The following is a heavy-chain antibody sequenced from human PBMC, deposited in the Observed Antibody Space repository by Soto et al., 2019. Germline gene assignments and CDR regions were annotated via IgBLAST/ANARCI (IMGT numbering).Heavy chain of an antibody. CDR2: IYYSGST. J-gene: IGHJ4*02. D-gene: IGHD3-22*01. V-gene: IGHV4-30-4*01. CDR3: ASRYSSGPKFDY. CDR1: GGSISSGDYY. Sequence: PSETLSLTCTVSGGSISSGDYYWSWIRQPPGKGLEWIGYIYYSGSTYYNPSLKSRVTISVDTSKNQLSLKLSSVTAADTAVYYCASRYSSGPKFDYWGQGTLVTVSS.